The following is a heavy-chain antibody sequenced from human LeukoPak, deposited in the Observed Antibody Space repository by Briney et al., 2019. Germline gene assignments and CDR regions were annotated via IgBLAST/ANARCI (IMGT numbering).Heavy chain of an antibody. Sequence: GGSLRLSCAASGFTFSSYWMSWVRQAPGKGLEWVANIKQDGSEKYYVDSVKGRFTISRDNAKNSLYLQMNSLRAEDTAVYYCARASPITLGYYMDVWGKGTTVTVSS. CDR3: ARASPITLGYYMDV. V-gene: IGHV3-7*01. J-gene: IGHJ6*04. CDR2: IKQDGSEK. D-gene: IGHD1-14*01. CDR1: GFTFSSYW.